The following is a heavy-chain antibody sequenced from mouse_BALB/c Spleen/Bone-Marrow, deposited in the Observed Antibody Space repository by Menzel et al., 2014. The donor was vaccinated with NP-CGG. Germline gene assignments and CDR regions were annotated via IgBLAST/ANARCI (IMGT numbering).Heavy chain of an antibody. CDR2: IRNKAKGYTT. Sequence: EVMLVESGGGLVQPGGSLRLSCETSGFTFTDYYVSWVRQPPGKALEWLGFIRNKAKGYTTDYSASVKGRFTISRDNSQSISYLQMNTLRAEDSATYYCARDENVGIYWYFDVWGAGTTVTVSS. V-gene: IGHV7-3*02. CDR1: GFTFTDYY. J-gene: IGHJ1*01. CDR3: ARDENVGIYWYFDV.